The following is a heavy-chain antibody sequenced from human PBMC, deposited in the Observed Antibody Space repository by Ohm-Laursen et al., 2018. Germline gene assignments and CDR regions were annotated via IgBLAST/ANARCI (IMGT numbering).Heavy chain of an antibody. CDR2: IYYSGST. D-gene: IGHD3-3*01. V-gene: IGHV4-59*02. J-gene: IGHJ6*02. CDR1: GGSVSSYY. CDR3: ATDGSGARYSYGMDV. Sequence: GTLSLTCPVSGGSVSSYYWSWIRQPPGKGPEWIGDIYYSGSTNYNPSLKSRVTISVHMSKNQVSLKLTSVTAADSAVYYCATDGSGARYSYGMDVWGPGTTVTVSS.